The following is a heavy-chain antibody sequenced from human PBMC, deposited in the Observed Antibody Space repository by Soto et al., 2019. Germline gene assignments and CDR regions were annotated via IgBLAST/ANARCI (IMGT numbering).Heavy chain of an antibody. J-gene: IGHJ5*02. Sequence: SETLSLTCAVYGGSFSSYYWSWIRQPPGKGLEWIGYIYYSGSTNYNPSLKSRVTISVDTSKNQFSLKLSSVTAADTAVYYCARGGYCISTSCPRSSWFDPWGQGTLVTVSS. CDR3: ARGGYCISTSCPRSSWFDP. CDR1: GGSFSSYY. CDR2: IYYSGST. V-gene: IGHV4-59*01. D-gene: IGHD2-2*01.